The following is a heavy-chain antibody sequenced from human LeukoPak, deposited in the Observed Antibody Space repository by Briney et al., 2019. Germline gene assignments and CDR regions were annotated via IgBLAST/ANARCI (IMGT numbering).Heavy chain of an antibody. J-gene: IGHJ4*02. CDR1: GFTFTTNW. CDR2: INQDGSEK. Sequence: GGSLRLSCAASGFTFTTNWMTWVRQAPGKGLEWVATINQDGSEKYYVDSVKGRFTISRDNAKNSLFLQMNSLRAEDTAVYYCAKYDSSGYYYVWWPIDYWGQGTLVTVSS. CDR3: AKYDSSGYYYVWWPIDY. D-gene: IGHD3-22*01. V-gene: IGHV3-7*03.